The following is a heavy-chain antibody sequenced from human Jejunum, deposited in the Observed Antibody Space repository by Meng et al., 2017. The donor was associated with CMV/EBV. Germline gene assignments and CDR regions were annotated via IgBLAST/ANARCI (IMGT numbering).Heavy chain of an antibody. Sequence: VRRHEARPGLVEPPKTLSLTRTVTGGSIASDDYWWSWIRQPPGKGLEWIGYIYHKGHTYYNPSLRSRISISVDTSKNQFSLRLNSVTAADTAVYYCARDKAGYKNCDSWGQGTLVTVSS. CDR3: ARDKAGYKNCDS. V-gene: IGHV4-30-4*08. CDR1: GGSIASDDYW. J-gene: IGHJ5*01. CDR2: IYHKGHT. D-gene: IGHD5-24*01.